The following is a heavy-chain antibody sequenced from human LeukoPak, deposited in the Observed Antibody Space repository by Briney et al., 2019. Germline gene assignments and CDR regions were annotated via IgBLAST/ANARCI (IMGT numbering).Heavy chain of an antibody. J-gene: IGHJ4*02. CDR3: ARVLRYSSGSMGGDY. V-gene: IGHV1-46*01. D-gene: IGHD3-22*01. CDR1: GYTFTSYY. CDR2: INPSGGST. Sequence: GASVTVSCKASGYTFTSYYMHWVRQAPGQGLEWMGLINPSGGSTSYAQKFQGRVTMTRDTSTSTVYMELSSLRSEDTAVYYCARVLRYSSGSMGGDYWGQGTLVTVSS.